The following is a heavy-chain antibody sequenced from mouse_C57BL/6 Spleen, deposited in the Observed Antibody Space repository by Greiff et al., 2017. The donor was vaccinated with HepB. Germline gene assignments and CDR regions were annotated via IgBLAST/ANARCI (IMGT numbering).Heavy chain of an antibody. J-gene: IGHJ2*01. CDR2: IDPSDSET. V-gene: IGHV1-52*01. Sequence: VQLQQPGAELVRPGSSVKLSCKASGYTFTSYWMHWVKQRPIQGLEWIGNIDPSDSETHYNQKFKDKATLTVDKSSSTAYMQLSSLTSEDSAVYYWARVKLGALYYFDYWGQGTTLTVSS. D-gene: IGHD4-1*01. CDR3: ARVKLGALYYFDY. CDR1: GYTFTSYW.